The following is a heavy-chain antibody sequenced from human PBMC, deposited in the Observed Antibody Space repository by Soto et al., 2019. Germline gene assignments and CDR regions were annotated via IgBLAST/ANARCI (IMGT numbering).Heavy chain of an antibody. CDR2: ISYDGSNK. CDR1: GFTFSSYA. J-gene: IGHJ4*02. V-gene: IGHV3-30-3*01. D-gene: IGHD4-4*01. Sequence: GGSLRLSCAASGFTFSSYAMHWVRQAPGKGLEWGAGISYDGSNKYDADSVKGRFTISRDNSKNTLYLQMNSLRAEDTAVFYCARGPSNLPRFDYWGQGTMVTVSS. CDR3: ARGPSNLPRFDY.